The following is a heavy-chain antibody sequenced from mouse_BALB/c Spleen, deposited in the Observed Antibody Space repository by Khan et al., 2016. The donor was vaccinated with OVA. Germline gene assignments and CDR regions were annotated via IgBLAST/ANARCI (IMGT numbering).Heavy chain of an antibody. CDR3: AKGGNYFGGYFDV. Sequence: QVQLKESGPGLVAPSQSLSITCTVSGFSFTNYGVSWVRQPPGKGLEWLGIIWGDGSTNSHSALISRLSITQDDSRSHVILKLNSLQTDDTGTYYCAKGGNYFGGYFDVWGAGTTVTVSS. V-gene: IGHV2-3*01. CDR2: IWGDGST. CDR1: GFSFTNYG. D-gene: IGHD2-1*01. J-gene: IGHJ1*01.